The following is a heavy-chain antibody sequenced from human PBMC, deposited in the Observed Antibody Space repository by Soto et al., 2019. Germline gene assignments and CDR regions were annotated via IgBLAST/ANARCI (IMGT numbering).Heavy chain of an antibody. J-gene: IGHJ2*01. D-gene: IGHD3-3*02. V-gene: IGHV4-39*01. CDR3: EGIRPAVPVSAFLLKRSSDL. Sequence: PGKVLEWIGSIYYSGSTYYNPSLQSRVTISVDTSKNQFSLKLSSVTAADMVLYACEGIRPAVPVSAFLLKRSSDL. CDR2: IYYSGST.